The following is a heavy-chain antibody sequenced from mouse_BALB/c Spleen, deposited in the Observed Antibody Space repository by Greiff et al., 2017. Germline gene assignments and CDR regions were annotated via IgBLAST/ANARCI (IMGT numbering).Heavy chain of an antibody. CDR2: ISDGGSYT. Sequence: DVQLVESGGGLVKPGGSLKLSCAASGFTFSDYYMYWVRQTPEKRLEWVATISDGGSYTYYPDSVKGRFTISRDNAKNNLYLQMSSLKSEDTAMYYCAREDYGSSYGPYWGQGTLVTVSA. D-gene: IGHD1-1*01. CDR1: GFTFSDYY. J-gene: IGHJ3*01. CDR3: AREDYGSSYGPY. V-gene: IGHV5-4*02.